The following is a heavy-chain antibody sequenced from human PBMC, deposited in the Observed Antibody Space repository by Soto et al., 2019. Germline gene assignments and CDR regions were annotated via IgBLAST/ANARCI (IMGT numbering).Heavy chain of an antibody. Sequence: EVQLVESGGGVVRPGGSLRLSCAASGFTFDDYGMSWVRQAPGKGLEWVSGINWNGGSTGYADSVKGRFTISRENSKKSLYLQMNSLRAEDTALYYCAREYCSGGSCSLRPPRPQYNCFDPWGQGILVTVSS. V-gene: IGHV3-20*04. D-gene: IGHD2-15*01. CDR3: AREYCSGGSCSLRPPRPQYNCFDP. J-gene: IGHJ5*02. CDR2: INWNGGST. CDR1: GFTFDDYG.